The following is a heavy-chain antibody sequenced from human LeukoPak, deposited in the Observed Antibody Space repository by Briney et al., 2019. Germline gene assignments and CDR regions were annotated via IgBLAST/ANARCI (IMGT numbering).Heavy chain of an antibody. CDR1: GFTFSGYE. D-gene: IGHD2-15*01. J-gene: IGHJ4*02. CDR3: AEGGGGSSYSGLDS. V-gene: IGHV3-48*03. Sequence: PGGSLRLSCAASGFTFSGYEMNWVRQAPGKGLEWVSYISSSGSTIYYADSVKGRFTISRDNFKNTLDLRMNSLRAEDAAVYYCAEGGGGSSYSGLDSWGQGTLVTVSA. CDR2: ISSSGSTI.